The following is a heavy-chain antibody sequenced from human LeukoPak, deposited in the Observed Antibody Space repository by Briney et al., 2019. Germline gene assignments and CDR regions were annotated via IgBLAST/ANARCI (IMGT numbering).Heavy chain of an antibody. V-gene: IGHV4-4*02. D-gene: IGHD6-13*01. CDR3: ATSAAAGKDDAFDI. Sequence: PSETLSLTCAVSGASINSSNWWSWVRQPPGKGLEWIGSIYYSGSTYYNPSLKSRVTISVDTSKNQFSLKLSSVTAADTAVYYCATSAAAGKDDAFDIWGQGTMVTVSS. J-gene: IGHJ3*02. CDR1: GASINSSNW. CDR2: IYYSGST.